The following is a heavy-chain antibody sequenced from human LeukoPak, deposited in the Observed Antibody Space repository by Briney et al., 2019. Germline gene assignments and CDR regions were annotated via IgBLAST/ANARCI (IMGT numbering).Heavy chain of an antibody. CDR2: IYYSGST. CDR1: GGSISSSSYY. D-gene: IGHD1-26*01. J-gene: IGHJ4*02. Sequence: SETLSLTCTVSGGSISSSSYYWGWIRQPPGKGLEWIGSIYYSGSTYYNPSLKSRVTISVDTSKNQFSLKLSSVTAADTAVYYCAKSWMGGSYFGGNVYWGPGTLVTVSS. V-gene: IGHV4-39*07. CDR3: AKSWMGGSYFGGNVY.